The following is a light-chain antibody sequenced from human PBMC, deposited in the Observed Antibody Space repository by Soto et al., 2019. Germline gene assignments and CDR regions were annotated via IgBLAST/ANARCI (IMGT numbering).Light chain of an antibody. J-gene: IGKJ2*01. CDR2: NAS. CDR1: QPVNFY. Sequence: DIQVTQSPVFLSASVGDTVAITCRTSQPVNFYLQWYVRKSGAVPKFLIYNASQLWSGAPSRISASGSETEFTLTISNLQPDDSGTYYCQQSASDPYTFGQGTKLEIK. V-gene: IGKV1-39*01. CDR3: QQSASDPYT.